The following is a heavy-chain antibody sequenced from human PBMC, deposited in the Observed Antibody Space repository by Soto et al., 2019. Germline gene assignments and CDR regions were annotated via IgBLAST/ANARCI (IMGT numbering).Heavy chain of an antibody. Sequence: PSETLSLTCAVYGGSFSGYYWSWIRQPPGKGLEWIGEINHSGSTNYNPSLKSRVTISVDTSKNQFSLKLSSVTAADTAVYYCAKETETGTEFGPWGQGTLVTVSS. CDR2: INHSGST. CDR3: AKETETGTEFGP. V-gene: IGHV4-34*01. D-gene: IGHD1-1*01. CDR1: GGSFSGYY. J-gene: IGHJ5*02.